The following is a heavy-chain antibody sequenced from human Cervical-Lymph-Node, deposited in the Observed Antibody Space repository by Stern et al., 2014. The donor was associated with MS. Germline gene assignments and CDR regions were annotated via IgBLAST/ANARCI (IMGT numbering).Heavy chain of an antibody. Sequence: VQLVESGAEVKKPGSSVKVPCKASGGTFSSYAISWVRQAPGPGLDWLGRIITLLGIANYAQKFQGRVTITADKSTSTAYMELSSLRSEDTAVYYCAREYSSSWYQPALKYFQHWGQGTLVTVSS. D-gene: IGHD6-13*01. CDR2: IITLLGIA. CDR1: GGTFSSYA. V-gene: IGHV1-69*09. CDR3: AREYSSSWYQPALKYFQH. J-gene: IGHJ1*01.